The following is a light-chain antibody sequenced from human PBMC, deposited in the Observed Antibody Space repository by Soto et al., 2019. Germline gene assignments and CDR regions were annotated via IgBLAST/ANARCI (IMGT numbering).Light chain of an antibody. V-gene: IGKV1-9*01. CDR3: QQLNSYPSIT. Sequence: DIQLTQSPSFLSASVGDRVTITCRASQGISSYLAWYQQKXXKXPKLLIYAASTLQSGVPSRFSGSGSGTEFTLTISSLQPEDFATYYCQQLNSYPSITFGQGTRLEIK. CDR2: AAS. J-gene: IGKJ5*01. CDR1: QGISSY.